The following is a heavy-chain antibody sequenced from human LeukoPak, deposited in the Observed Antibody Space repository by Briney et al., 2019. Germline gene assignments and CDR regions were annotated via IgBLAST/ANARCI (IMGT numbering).Heavy chain of an antibody. CDR1: GFTFSSYA. J-gene: IGHJ4*02. CDR3: AKRTKGYYYDSSGYYYLY. Sequence: GGSLRLSCAASGFTFSSYAMSWVRQAPGKGLEWVSAISGSGGSTYYADSVKGRFTISRDNSKNTLYLQMNSLRAEDTAVYYCAKRTKGYYYDSSGYYYLYWGQGTLVTVSS. CDR2: ISGSGGST. D-gene: IGHD3-22*01. V-gene: IGHV3-23*01.